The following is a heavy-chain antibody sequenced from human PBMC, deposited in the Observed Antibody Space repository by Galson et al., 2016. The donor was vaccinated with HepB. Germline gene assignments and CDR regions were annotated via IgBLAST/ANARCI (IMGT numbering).Heavy chain of an antibody. Sequence: SLRLSCAASGFTFSRYAMSWVRQAPGKGLEWVSGIGTSDGRTYFADSVKGRFTISRDNSKNTLYLQMNSLRAEDTAVYYCAKDLSTRMISFQFDPWGQGTLVTVSS. D-gene: IGHD3-22*01. CDR3: AKDLSTRMISFQFDP. V-gene: IGHV3-23*01. J-gene: IGHJ5*02. CDR2: IGTSDGRT. CDR1: GFTFSRYA.